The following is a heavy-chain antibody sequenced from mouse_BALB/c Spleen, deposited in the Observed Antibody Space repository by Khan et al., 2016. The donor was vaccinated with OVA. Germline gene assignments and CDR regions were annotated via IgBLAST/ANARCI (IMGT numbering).Heavy chain of an antibody. Sequence: QVQLQQPGAELVKPGASVKLSCKASGYTFTSYYIYWVKQRPGQGLEWIGGINPSNGGTYFNAKFESKATLTVDKSSSTAFMQVSSLTSEDSAVYYCKRSGCASFDYWGQGTLVTVSA. CDR2: INPSNGGT. V-gene: IGHV1S81*02. D-gene: IGHD3-1*01. J-gene: IGHJ3*01. CDR3: KRSGCASFDY. CDR1: GYTFTSYY.